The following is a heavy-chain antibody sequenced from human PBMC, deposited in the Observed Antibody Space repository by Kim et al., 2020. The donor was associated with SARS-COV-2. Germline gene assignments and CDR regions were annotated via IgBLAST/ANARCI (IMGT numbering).Heavy chain of an antibody. Sequence: FQGRVTITADESTSTAYMELSSLRSEDTAVYYCARGRITMVRGAEAYFDYWGQGTLVTVSS. J-gene: IGHJ4*02. D-gene: IGHD3-10*01. CDR3: ARGRITMVRGAEAYFDY. V-gene: IGHV1-69*01.